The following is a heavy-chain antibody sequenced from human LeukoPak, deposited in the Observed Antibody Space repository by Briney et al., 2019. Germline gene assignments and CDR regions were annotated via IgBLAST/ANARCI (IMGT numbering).Heavy chain of an antibody. J-gene: IGHJ4*02. V-gene: IGHV3-7*01. CDR3: ASGHFDWLL. CDR1: GFTVSSNY. Sequence: GGSLRLSCAASGFTVSSNYMSWVRQAPGRGLEWVANINPDGSDRRYMDPVNGRFTISRDNARNSLYLQMNYLRVEDTAVYYCASGHFDWLLGGQGALVTVSS. CDR2: INPDGSDR. D-gene: IGHD3-9*01.